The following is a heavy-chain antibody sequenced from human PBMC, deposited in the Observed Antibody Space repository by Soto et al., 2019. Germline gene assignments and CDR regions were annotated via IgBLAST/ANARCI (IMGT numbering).Heavy chain of an antibody. Sequence: PSETLSLTCTVSSGSISSYYWSWIRQPPGKGLEWIGYIYYSGSTYYNPSLKSRVTISVDTSKNQFSLKLRSVTAADTAVYYCARGSTVTDYYYYGMDVWGQGTTVT. D-gene: IGHD4-4*01. V-gene: IGHV4-59*01. CDR2: IYYSGST. J-gene: IGHJ6*02. CDR3: ARGSTVTDYYYYGMDV. CDR1: SGSISSYY.